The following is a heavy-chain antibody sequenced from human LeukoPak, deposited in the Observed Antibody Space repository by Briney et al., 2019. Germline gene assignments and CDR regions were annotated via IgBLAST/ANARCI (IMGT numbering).Heavy chain of an antibody. D-gene: IGHD1-14*01. V-gene: IGHV3-48*04. J-gene: IGHJ3*02. CDR1: GFSFNTYS. CDR3: AREPTRINLLTYGPWDAYDI. CDR2: ISDSGDTI. Sequence: GSLRLSCAASGFSFNTYSMNWVRQAPGKGLEWISYISDSGDTIYSADSVKGRFTISRNNAENSLFLHMSSLRADDTAMYYCAREPTRINLLTYGPWDAYDIWGQGTMVTVSS.